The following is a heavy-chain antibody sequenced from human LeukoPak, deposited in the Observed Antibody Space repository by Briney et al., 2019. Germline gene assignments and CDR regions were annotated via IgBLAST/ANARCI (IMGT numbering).Heavy chain of an antibody. J-gene: IGHJ4*02. CDR2: IYYSGGT. CDR1: GGSINYYY. CDR3: AGETPGAGHLDY. Sequence: SETLSLTCTVSGGSINYYYWMWIRQPPGKGLEWIGYIYYSGGTHYNPSLKSRVTMLVDTSKNQFSLKLTAVTAADTAVYYCAGETPGAGHLDYWGQGSLVTVSS. V-gene: IGHV4-59*01. D-gene: IGHD7-27*01.